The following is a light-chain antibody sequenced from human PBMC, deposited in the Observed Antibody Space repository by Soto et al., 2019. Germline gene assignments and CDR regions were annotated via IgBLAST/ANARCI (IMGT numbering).Light chain of an antibody. CDR1: SSDVGYYDY. V-gene: IGLV2-8*01. CDR2: EVT. J-gene: IGLJ1*01. CDR3: SSYAGSNNFV. Sequence: QSALTQPPSASGFPGQSVTISCTGTSSDVGYYDYVSWYQQHPGKAPKLAIYEVTKRPSGVPDRVSASKSGNTASLTVSGLRAEDEADYYCSSYAGSNNFVFGSGTKVTVL.